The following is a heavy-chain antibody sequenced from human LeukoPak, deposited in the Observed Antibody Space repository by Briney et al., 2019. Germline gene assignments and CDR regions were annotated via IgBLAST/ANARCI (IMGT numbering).Heavy chain of an antibody. Sequence: GGSLRLSCAASGFTVSDNYMSWVRQAPGRGLEWVSLNYSDGVTYYGDSVKGRFTISRDNSKNTLYLQMNSLTPEDTAVYYCARDRAGTQTWVEFDSWGQGTLVTVSS. CDR3: ARDRAGTQTWVEFDS. D-gene: IGHD3-10*01. J-gene: IGHJ5*01. CDR2: NYSDGVT. CDR1: GFTVSDNY. V-gene: IGHV3-66*02.